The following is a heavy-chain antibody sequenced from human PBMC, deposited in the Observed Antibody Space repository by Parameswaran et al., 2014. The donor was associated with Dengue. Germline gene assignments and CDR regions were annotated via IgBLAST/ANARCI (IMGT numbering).Heavy chain of an antibody. D-gene: IGHD3-10*01. V-gene: IGHV1-46*01. CDR3: ARGGVRGGYYGVHDNSWFDP. CDR2: INPSGGST. Sequence: WVRQAPGQGLEWMGIINPSGGSTSYAQKFQGRVTMTRDTSTSTVYMELSSLRSEDTAVYYCARGGVRGGYYGVHDNSWFDPWGQGTLVTVSS. J-gene: IGHJ5*02.